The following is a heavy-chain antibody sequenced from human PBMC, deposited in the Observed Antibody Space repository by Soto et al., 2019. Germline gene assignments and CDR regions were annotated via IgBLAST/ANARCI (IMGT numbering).Heavy chain of an antibody. J-gene: IGHJ2*01. CDR2: ISGSGGST. CDR3: AKDSAITMIEYWYFDL. V-gene: IGHV3-23*01. Sequence: EVQLLESGGGLVQPGGSLRLSCAASGFTFSSYAMSWVRQAPGKGLEWVSAISGSGGSTYYADSVKGRFTISRDNSKNTLYLQMISLRAEDTAVYYCAKDSAITMIEYWYFDLWGRGTLVTVSS. CDR1: GFTFSSYA. D-gene: IGHD3-22*01.